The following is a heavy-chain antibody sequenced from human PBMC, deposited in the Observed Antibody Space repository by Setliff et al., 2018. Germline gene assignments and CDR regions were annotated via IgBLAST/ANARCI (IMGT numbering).Heavy chain of an antibody. CDR1: GGSISSGGYY. CDR2: IYYSGST. D-gene: IGHD6-6*01. V-gene: IGHV4-31*01. Sequence: TLSLTCTVSGGSISSGGYYWSWIRQHPGKGLEWIGYIYYSGSTYYNPSLKSLVTISVDTSKNQFSLKLSSVTAADTAVYYCARTYSSSSADWFDPWGQGTLVTVSS. CDR3: ARTYSSSSADWFDP. J-gene: IGHJ5*02.